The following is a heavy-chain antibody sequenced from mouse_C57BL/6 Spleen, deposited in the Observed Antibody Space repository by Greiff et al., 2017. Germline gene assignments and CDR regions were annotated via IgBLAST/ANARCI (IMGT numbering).Heavy chain of an antibody. CDR2: IYPGDGDT. D-gene: IGHD1-1*01. CDR1: GYAFSSSW. CDR3: ASITTVAFDY. Sequence: VQLQQSGPELVKPGASVKISCKASGYAFSSSWMNWVKQRPGKGLEWIGRIYPGDGDTNYNGKFKGKATLTAYKSSSTAYMQLRSLTSEDSAVYFCASITTVAFDYWGQGTTLTVSS. V-gene: IGHV1-82*01. J-gene: IGHJ2*01.